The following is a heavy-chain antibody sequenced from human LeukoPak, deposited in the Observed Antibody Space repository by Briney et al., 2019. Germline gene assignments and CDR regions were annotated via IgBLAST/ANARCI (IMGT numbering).Heavy chain of an antibody. V-gene: IGHV3-30*18. CDR2: ISYDGSNN. CDR1: GFTFTRFG. CDR3: AKDLSIHYDGRGFDP. J-gene: IGHJ5*02. D-gene: IGHD3-22*01. Sequence: GGCLRLSCAASGFTFTRFGMHWVRQAPGKGLEWVTFISYDGSNNYYADSVKGRFTISRDNSKSTLYLQMNSLRAEDTAVYYCAKDLSIHYDGRGFDPWGQGTLVTVSS.